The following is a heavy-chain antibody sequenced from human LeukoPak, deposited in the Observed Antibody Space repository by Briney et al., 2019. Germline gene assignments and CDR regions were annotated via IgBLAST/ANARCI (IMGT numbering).Heavy chain of an antibody. J-gene: IGHJ4*02. V-gene: IGHV4-30-4*01. CDR2: IYYSGSL. CDR1: GGSLSSGDYY. CDR3: ARVNYYDSSGYYYYFDY. D-gene: IGHD3-22*01. Sequence: SQTLSLPCTVSGGSLSSGDYYWSWIRQPPAKGLEWIGYIYYSGSLHYDPSLKSRVTISVDTSKNQFSLKLSSVTAADTAVYYCARVNYYDSSGYYYYFDYWGQGTLVTVSS.